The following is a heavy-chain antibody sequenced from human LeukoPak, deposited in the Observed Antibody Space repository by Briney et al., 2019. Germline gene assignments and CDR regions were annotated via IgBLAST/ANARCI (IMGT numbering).Heavy chain of an antibody. D-gene: IGHD6-13*01. CDR3: ARGSSGYSSSWYWAPYDY. V-gene: IGHV1-69*13. CDR1: GYTFTSYY. Sequence: SVKVSCKASGYTFTSYYMHWVRQAPGQGLEWMGGIIPIFGTANYAQKFQGRVTITADESTSTAYMELSSLRSEDTAVYYCARGSSGYSSSWYWAPYDYWGQGTLVTVSS. J-gene: IGHJ4*02. CDR2: IIPIFGTA.